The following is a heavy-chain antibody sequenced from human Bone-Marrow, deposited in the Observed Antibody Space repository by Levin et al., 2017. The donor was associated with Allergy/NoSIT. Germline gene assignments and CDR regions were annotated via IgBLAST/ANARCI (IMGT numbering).Heavy chain of an antibody. V-gene: IGHV3-30-3*01. CDR3: ARKIAAAGTPFFDY. Sequence: GESLKISCAASGFTFSSYAMHWVRQAPGKGLEWVAVISYDGSNKYYADSVKGRFTISRDNSKNTLYLQMNSLRAEDTAVYYCARKIAAAGTPFFDYWGQGTLVTVSS. J-gene: IGHJ4*02. D-gene: IGHD6-13*01. CDR2: ISYDGSNK. CDR1: GFTFSSYA.